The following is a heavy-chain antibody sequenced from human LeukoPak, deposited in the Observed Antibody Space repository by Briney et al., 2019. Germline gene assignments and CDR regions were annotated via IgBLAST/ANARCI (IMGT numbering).Heavy chain of an antibody. D-gene: IGHD1-26*01. CDR1: GLTVSSNY. CDR3: ARDLHSGSYFDY. V-gene: IGHV3-53*01. J-gene: IGHJ4*02. Sequence: GGSLRLSCAASGLTVSSNYMSWVRQAPGKGLEWVPVIYSGGSTYYADSVKGRFTISRDNSKNTLYLQMNSLRAEDTAVYYCARDLHSGSYFDYWGQGTLVTVSS. CDR2: IYSGGST.